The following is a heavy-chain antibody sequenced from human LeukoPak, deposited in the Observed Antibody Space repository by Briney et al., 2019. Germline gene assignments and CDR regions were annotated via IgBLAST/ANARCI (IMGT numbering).Heavy chain of an antibody. J-gene: IGHJ4*02. CDR3: AGDSADILTGFFEQ. V-gene: IGHV4-4*07. CDR1: GGSLSSYW. CDR2: IYSSGSS. D-gene: IGHD3-9*01. Sequence: PSETLSLTCTVSGGSLSSYWWSWIRQPAGKGLEWIGRIYSSGSSNYNFALESRVTISVDKLKNQFSLKLSSVTAADTAVYYCAGDSADILTGFFEQWGQGTLVTVSS.